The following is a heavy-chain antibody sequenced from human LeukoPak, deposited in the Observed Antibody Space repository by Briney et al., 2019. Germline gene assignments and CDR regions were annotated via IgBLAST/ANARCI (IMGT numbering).Heavy chain of an antibody. CDR2: IRYDGSDK. CDR1: GFTFSNYG. J-gene: IGHJ4*02. Sequence: PGGSLRLSCAASGFTFSNYGIHWVRQAPGKGLEWVAFIRYDGSDKYYADSVKGRFTISRDNSKNTLYLQMNSLRAEDTAVYYCAKDQDFWSGYQEGSFDYWGQGTLVTVSS. D-gene: IGHD3-3*01. CDR3: AKDQDFWSGYQEGSFDY. V-gene: IGHV3-30*02.